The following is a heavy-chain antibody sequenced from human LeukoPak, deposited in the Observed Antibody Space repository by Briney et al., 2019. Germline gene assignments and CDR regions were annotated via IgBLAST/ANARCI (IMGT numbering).Heavy chain of an antibody. CDR1: GFTFSSYA. CDR2: IYGGATT. CDR3: ASRNYYDTSGPLWYYGMDV. Sequence: PGGSLRLSCAASGFTFSSYAMHWVRQAPGKGLEWVSVIYGGATTYYADSVKGRFTISRDNSKNTLYLQMNSLRAEDTAVYYCASRNYYDTSGPLWYYGMDVWGQGTTVTVSS. J-gene: IGHJ6*02. V-gene: IGHV3-66*01. D-gene: IGHD3-22*01.